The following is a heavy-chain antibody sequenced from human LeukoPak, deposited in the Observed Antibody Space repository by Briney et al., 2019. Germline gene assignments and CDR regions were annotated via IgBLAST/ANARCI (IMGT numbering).Heavy chain of an antibody. Sequence: GESLKISCKGSGYSFTSYWIGWVRQMPGKGLEWMGIIYPGDSDTRYSPSFQGQVTISADKSISTAYLQWSSLKASDTAMYYCARLYAYYDFWSGYGAFDYWGQGTLVTVS. CDR1: GYSFTSYW. CDR2: IYPGDSDT. D-gene: IGHD3-3*01. J-gene: IGHJ4*02. V-gene: IGHV5-51*01. CDR3: ARLYAYYDFWSGYGAFDY.